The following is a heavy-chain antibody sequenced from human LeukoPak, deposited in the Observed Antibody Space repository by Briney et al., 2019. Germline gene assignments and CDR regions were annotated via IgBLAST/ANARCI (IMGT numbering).Heavy chain of an antibody. Sequence: GRSLRLSCAASGFTFSSYGMHWVRQAPGKGLEWVAVISYDGSNKYYADSVKGRFTISRDNSKNTLYLQMNSLRAEDTAVYYCAKDAYYYGSGSYFDYWGQGTLVTVSS. D-gene: IGHD3-10*01. CDR3: AKDAYYYGSGSYFDY. J-gene: IGHJ4*02. CDR2: ISYDGSNK. CDR1: GFTFSSYG. V-gene: IGHV3-30*18.